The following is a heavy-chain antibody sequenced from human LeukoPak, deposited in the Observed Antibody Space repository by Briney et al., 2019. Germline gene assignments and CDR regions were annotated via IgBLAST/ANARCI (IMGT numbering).Heavy chain of an antibody. Sequence: GGSLRLSCAASGFTFGSYGLTWVRQAPGKGLEWVSGTNWNGDSTDYADSVKGRFTISRDNAKNSLYLQMNSLRAEDTALYYCARDLRVVITGSFDCWGQGTGVMVSS. D-gene: IGHD3-22*01. J-gene: IGHJ4*02. CDR3: ARDLRVVITGSFDC. V-gene: IGHV3-20*04. CDR2: TNWNGDST. CDR1: GFTFGSYG.